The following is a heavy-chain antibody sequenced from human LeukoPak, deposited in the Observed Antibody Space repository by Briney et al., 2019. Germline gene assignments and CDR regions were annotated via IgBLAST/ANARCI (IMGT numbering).Heavy chain of an antibody. J-gene: IGHJ4*02. CDR3: ARDGEGTSLSFFDY. CDR1: GFTLSGYS. CDR2: ISSGSGYI. V-gene: IGHV3-21*01. Sequence: GGSLRLSCAASGFTLSGYSLNWVRQAPGKGLEWVSSISSGSGYIYYADSVKGRFTISRDNAKTSLYLQMNSLRAEDTAMYYCARDGEGTSLSFFDYWGLGTLVTVSA. D-gene: IGHD3-10*01.